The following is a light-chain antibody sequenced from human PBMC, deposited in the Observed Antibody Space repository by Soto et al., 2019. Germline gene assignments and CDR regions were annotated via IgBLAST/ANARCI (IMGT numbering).Light chain of an antibody. J-gene: IGKJ4*01. Sequence: EVVLTQSPGTLSLSPGEGATLSCRTSQSIGSNFLAWYQQRRGQAPRLLIYGASNRATDVPQRLSGGGSGTAFTLTISSLEPEDFAVYYCQHYGNSPPFTFGRGTKVEIK. CDR3: QHYGNSPPFT. CDR1: QSIGSNF. CDR2: GAS. V-gene: IGKV3-20*01.